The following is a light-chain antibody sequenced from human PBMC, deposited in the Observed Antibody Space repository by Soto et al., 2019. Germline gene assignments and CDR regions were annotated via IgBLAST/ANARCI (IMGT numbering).Light chain of an antibody. Sequence: DIVMTQSPDSLAVSLGERATINCKSGQSVLYSSDNKNYLAWYQQKPGQPPRLLIYDASNRATGIPARFSGGGSGTDFTLTIRSLEPEDFAVYYCQQRRNWPPITFGQGTRREIK. CDR3: QQRRNWPPIT. J-gene: IGKJ5*01. CDR2: DAS. V-gene: IGKV4-1*01. CDR1: QSVLYSSDNKNY.